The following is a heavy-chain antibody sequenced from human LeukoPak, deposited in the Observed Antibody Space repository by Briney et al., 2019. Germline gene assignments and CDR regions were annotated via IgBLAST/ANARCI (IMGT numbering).Heavy chain of an antibody. D-gene: IGHD3-9*01. CDR1: GFTFSSYG. CDR2: ISYDGSNK. J-gene: IGHJ6*02. V-gene: IGHV3-30*18. Sequence: PGGSLRPSCAASGFTFSSYGMHWVRQAPGKGLEWVAVISYDGSNKYYADSVKGRFTISRDNSKNTLYLQMNSLRAEDTAVYYCAKERRYFDWTYYYYGMDVWGQGTTVTVSS. CDR3: AKERRYFDWTYYYYGMDV.